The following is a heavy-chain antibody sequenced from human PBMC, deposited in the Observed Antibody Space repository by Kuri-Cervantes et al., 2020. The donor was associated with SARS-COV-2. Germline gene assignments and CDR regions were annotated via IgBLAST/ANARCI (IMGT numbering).Heavy chain of an antibody. V-gene: IGHV3-21*01. D-gene: IGHD2-15*01. CDR1: GFTFSSYS. J-gene: IGHJ2*01. CDR3: ARRSVVAAPNWYFDL. CDR2: ISSNSSYI. Sequence: GGSLRLSCAASGFTFSSYSMNWVRQAPGKGLEWVSSISSNSSYIYYEDSVKGRFTISRDNAKNSLYLQMNSLRAEDTAVYYCARRSVVAAPNWYFDLWGRGTLVTVSS.